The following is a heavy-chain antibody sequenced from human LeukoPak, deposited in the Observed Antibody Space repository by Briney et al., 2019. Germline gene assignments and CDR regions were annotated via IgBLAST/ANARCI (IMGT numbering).Heavy chain of an antibody. Sequence: GASVKVSCKASGYTFTGYYMHWVRQAPGQGLEWMGCINPNSGGTNYAQKFQGRVTMTRDTSISTAYMELSSLRSDDTAVYYCARAPTWMQLSDWGQGTLVTVSS. V-gene: IGHV1-2*02. CDR3: ARAPTWMQLSD. CDR1: GYTFTGYY. CDR2: INPNSGGT. D-gene: IGHD5-18*01. J-gene: IGHJ4*02.